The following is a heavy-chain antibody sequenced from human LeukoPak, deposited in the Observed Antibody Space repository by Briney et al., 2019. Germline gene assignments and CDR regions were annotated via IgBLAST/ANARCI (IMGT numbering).Heavy chain of an antibody. CDR2: IYYSGST. CDR1: GGSISSYY. V-gene: IGHV4-59*08. Sequence: KPSETLSLTCTVSGGSISSYYWSWIRQPPGKGLEWIGYIYYSGSTNYKPSLKSRVTISVDTSKNQFSLKLSSVTAADTAVYYCARLTYYYDSSGYPPAFDIWGQGTMVTVSS. D-gene: IGHD3-22*01. CDR3: ARLTYYYDSSGYPPAFDI. J-gene: IGHJ3*02.